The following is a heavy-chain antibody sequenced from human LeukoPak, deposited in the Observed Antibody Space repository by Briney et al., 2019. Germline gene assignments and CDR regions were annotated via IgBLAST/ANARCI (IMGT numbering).Heavy chain of an antibody. D-gene: IGHD2-21*01. Sequence: GGSLRLSCAASGFTFSSYAMSWVRQAPGKGLEWVSAISGSGGSTYYADSVKGRFTISRDNSKNTLYLQMNSLRAEDTAVYYCAKDMTLFQSLGGAPEYYFDYWGQGTLVTVSS. V-gene: IGHV3-23*01. CDR1: GFTFSSYA. CDR3: AKDMTLFQSLGGAPEYYFDY. J-gene: IGHJ4*02. CDR2: ISGSGGST.